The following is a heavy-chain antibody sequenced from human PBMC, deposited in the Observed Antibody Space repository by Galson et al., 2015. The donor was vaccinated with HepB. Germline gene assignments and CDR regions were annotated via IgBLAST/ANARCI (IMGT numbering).Heavy chain of an antibody. CDR2: ISAYNGNT. J-gene: IGHJ3*02. V-gene: IGHV1-18*04. D-gene: IGHD3-9*01. CDR1: GYTFTSYG. Sequence: SVKVSCKASGYTFTSYGISWVRQAPGQGLEWMGWISAYNGNTNYAQKLQGRVTMTTDTSTSTAYMELSSLRSEDTAVYYCAKRDYDILTGYGGPAFDIWGQGTMVTVSS. CDR3: AKRDYDILTGYGGPAFDI.